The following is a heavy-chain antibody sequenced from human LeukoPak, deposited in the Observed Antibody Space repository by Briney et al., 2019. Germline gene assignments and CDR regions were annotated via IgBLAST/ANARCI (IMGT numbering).Heavy chain of an antibody. CDR1: GGSISSGPYY. J-gene: IGHJ4*02. CDR3: ARDVGTALVTGDY. Sequence: SETLSLTCTVSGGSISSGPYYWGWIRQPPGKGLEWIGNIYYGENTYYNPSLKSRVTISVDKSKNQLSLKLISVTAADTAVYYCARDVGTALVTGDYWGQGTLVTVSS. V-gene: IGHV4-39*07. CDR2: IYYGENT. D-gene: IGHD5-18*01.